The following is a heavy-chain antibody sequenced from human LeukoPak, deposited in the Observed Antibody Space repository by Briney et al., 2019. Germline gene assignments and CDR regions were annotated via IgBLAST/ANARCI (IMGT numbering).Heavy chain of an antibody. CDR1: GGSFSGYY. D-gene: IGHD2-15*01. J-gene: IGHJ3*02. V-gene: IGHV4-34*09. CDR3: ARDSRLLSTDFDI. Sequence: PSETLSLTCAVYGGSFSGYYWSWIRQPPGKGLEWIGYIYYSGSTYYNPSLKSRVTISVDTSKNQFSLKLSSVTAADTAVYYCARDSRLLSTDFDIWGQGTMVTVSS. CDR2: IYYSGST.